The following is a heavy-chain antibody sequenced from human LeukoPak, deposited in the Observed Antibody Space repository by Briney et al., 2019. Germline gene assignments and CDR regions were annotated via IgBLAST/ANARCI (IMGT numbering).Heavy chain of an antibody. J-gene: IGHJ4*02. D-gene: IGHD5-18*01. Sequence: SETLSLTCTVSGGSISSSSYYWGWIRQPPGKGLEWIGSIYYSGSTYYNPSLKSRVTISVDTSKNQFSLKLNSVTAADTAVYYCARLTHFNTAMVYNYFDYWGQGTLVTVSS. CDR2: IYYSGST. CDR1: GGSISSSSYY. V-gene: IGHV4-39*07. CDR3: ARLTHFNTAMVYNYFDY.